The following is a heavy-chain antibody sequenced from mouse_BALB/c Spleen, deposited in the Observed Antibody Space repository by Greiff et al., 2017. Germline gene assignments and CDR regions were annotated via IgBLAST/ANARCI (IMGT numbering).Heavy chain of an antibody. CDR2: INSNGGST. CDR3: ARTGGYAMDY. V-gene: IGHV5-6-2*01. Sequence: DVKLQESGGGLVKLGGSLKLSCAASGFTFSSYYMSWVRQTPEKRLELVAAINSNGGSTYYPDTVKGRFTISRDNAKNTLYLQMSSLKSEDTALYYCARTGGYAMDYWGQGTSVTVSS. CDR1: GFTFSSYY. J-gene: IGHJ4*01.